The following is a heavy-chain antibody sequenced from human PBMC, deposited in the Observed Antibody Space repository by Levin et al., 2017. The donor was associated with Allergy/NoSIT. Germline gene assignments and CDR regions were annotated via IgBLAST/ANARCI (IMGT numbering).Heavy chain of an antibody. CDR2: IYHSGST. Sequence: PSETLSLTCAVSGYSISSGYYWGWIRQPPGKGLEWIGSIYHSGSTYYNPSLKSRVTISVDTSKNQFSLKLSSVTAADTAVYYCARDRSYYYGSGSYYTVYYYGMDVWGQGTTVTVSS. J-gene: IGHJ6*02. CDR1: GYSISSGYY. CDR3: ARDRSYYYGSGSYYTVYYYGMDV. V-gene: IGHV4-38-2*02. D-gene: IGHD3-10*01.